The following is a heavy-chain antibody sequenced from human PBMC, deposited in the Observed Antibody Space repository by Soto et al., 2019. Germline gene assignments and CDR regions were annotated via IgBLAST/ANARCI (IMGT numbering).Heavy chain of an antibody. CDR1: GYTLTELS. CDR2: FDPEDGET. D-gene: IGHD3-3*01. J-gene: IGHJ6*02. V-gene: IGHV1-24*01. CDR3: ATVFWSGRLYYYYYGMDV. Sequence: ASVKVSCKVSGYTLTELSMHWVRQAPGKGLEWMGGFDPEDGETIYAQKFQGRVTMTEDTSTDTAYMELSSLRSEDTAVYYCATVFWSGRLYYYYYGMDVWGQGTTVTVSS.